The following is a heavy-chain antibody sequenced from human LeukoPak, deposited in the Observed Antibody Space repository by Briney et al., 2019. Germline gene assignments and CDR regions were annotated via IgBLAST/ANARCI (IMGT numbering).Heavy chain of an antibody. D-gene: IGHD3-10*01. CDR3: AAGSPTPFDY. Sequence: SETLSLTCAVYGGSFSGYYWSWIRQPPGKGLEWIGEINHSGSTNYNPSLKSRVTISVDTSKNQFSLKLSSVTAADTAVYYCAAGSPTPFDYWGQGTLVTVS. V-gene: IGHV4-34*01. CDR2: INHSGST. J-gene: IGHJ4*02. CDR1: GGSFSGYY.